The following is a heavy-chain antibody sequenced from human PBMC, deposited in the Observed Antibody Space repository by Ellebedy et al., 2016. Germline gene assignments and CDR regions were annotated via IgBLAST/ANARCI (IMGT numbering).Heavy chain of an antibody. J-gene: IGHJ4*02. CDR2: IYYSGNT. CDR3: ARKRDGTYIDY. CDR1: GGSISSYY. D-gene: IGHD2-15*01. Sequence: SETLSLTXTVSGGSISSYYWSWIRQPPGKGLEWIGHIYYSGNTNYNPSLTSRVTISLDTSENQFSLKVTSVTAADTAVYYCARKRDGTYIDYWGQGTLVTVSS. V-gene: IGHV4-59*01.